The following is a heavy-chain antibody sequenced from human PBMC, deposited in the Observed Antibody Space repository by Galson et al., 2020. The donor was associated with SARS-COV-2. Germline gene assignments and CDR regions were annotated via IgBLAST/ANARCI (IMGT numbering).Heavy chain of an antibody. CDR3: TRERGYSYGYSDY. CDR2: ISGTSTNI. V-gene: IGHV3-21*06. Sequence: NSGGSLRLSCEASGFTFRNYAMSWVRQAPGKGLEWVSSISGTSTNIYYADSMKGRFTISRDDAKNSVYLQMNSLGTEDTAVYYCTRERGYSYGYSDYWGQGTLVTVSS. J-gene: IGHJ4*02. CDR1: GFTFRNYA. D-gene: IGHD5-18*01.